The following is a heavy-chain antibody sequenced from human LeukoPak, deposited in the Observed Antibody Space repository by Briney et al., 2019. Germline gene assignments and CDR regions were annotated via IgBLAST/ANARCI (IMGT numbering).Heavy chain of an antibody. CDR3: ARSRDGYNSLAFDI. J-gene: IGHJ3*02. Sequence: SETLSLTCTVSGGSISSSSYYWGWIRQPPGKGLEWIGSIYYSGSTYYNPSLKSRVTISVDTSKNQFSLKLSSVTAADTAVYYCARSRDGYNSLAFDIWGQGTMVTVSS. D-gene: IGHD5-12*01. CDR1: GGSISSSSYY. V-gene: IGHV4-39*01. CDR2: IYYSGST.